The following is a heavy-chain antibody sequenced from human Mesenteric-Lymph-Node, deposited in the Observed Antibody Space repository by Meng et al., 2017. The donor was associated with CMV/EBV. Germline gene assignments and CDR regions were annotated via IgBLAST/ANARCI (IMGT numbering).Heavy chain of an antibody. J-gene: IGHJ5*02. CDR2: INGDGSTT. CDR3: ASGSGSGWFDP. Sequence: GESRKISCAASGFTFSSYWIHWVRQAPGKGLVWVSRINGDGSTTTYADSVKGRFTISRDNAKNTLYLQMNSLRAEDTAVYYCASGSGSGWFDPWGQGTLVPSPQ. V-gene: IGHV3-74*01. CDR1: GFTFSSYW. D-gene: IGHD2-15*01.